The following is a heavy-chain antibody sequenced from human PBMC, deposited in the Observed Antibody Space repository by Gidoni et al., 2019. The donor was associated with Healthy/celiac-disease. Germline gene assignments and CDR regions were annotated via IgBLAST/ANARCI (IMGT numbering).Heavy chain of an antibody. CDR2: IYYSGST. V-gene: IGHV4-59*01. Sequence: QVQLQESGPGLVKPSETLSLTCPVPGGSISRSYWSWIRQPPGKGLEWIGYIYYSGSTNYNPSLKSRVTISVDTSKNQFSLKLSSVTAADTAVYYCARVPYDFWSGYQKYYFDYWGQGTLVTVSS. D-gene: IGHD3-3*01. J-gene: IGHJ4*02. CDR3: ARVPYDFWSGYQKYYFDY. CDR1: GGSISRSY.